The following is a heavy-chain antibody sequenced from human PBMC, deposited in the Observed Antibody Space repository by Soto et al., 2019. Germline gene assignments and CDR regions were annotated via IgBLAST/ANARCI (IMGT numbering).Heavy chain of an antibody. CDR1: GGPFSSYS. J-gene: IGHJ4*02. CDR3: AREGPGTKVDY. V-gene: IGHV1-69*08. CDR2: IIPFGDIA. Sequence: QVQLVQSGAEVKKPGSSVKVSCKTSGGPFSSYSLSWVRQAPGQGLEWMGRIIPFGDIANYAQKFQGRVTMTADNSTSTAYMELSSLTSADTAVYYCAREGPGTKVDYWGQGTLVSVSS.